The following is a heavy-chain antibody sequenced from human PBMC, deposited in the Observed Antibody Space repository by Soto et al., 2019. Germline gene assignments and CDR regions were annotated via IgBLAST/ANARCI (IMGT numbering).Heavy chain of an antibody. V-gene: IGHV4-31*03. CDR1: GAALNSGNYY. D-gene: IGHD2-21*01. J-gene: IGHJ5*02. CDR3: ARLRIATNNYKWSDP. CDR2: IYVTGAV. Sequence: SETLSLTCSVSGAALNSGNYYWSWIRQVPGKGLEWIGHIYVTGAVDYNPSLRDRITISQGTSERQFSLNLRLVTAADTAVYYCARLRIATNNYKWSDPWGQGTLVTVSS.